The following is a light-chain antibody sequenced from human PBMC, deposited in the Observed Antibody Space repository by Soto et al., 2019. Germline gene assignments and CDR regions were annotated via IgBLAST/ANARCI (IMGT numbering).Light chain of an antibody. CDR3: QQSYSFPRT. V-gene: IGKV1-5*01. J-gene: IGKJ1*01. CDR1: QSISSW. CDR2: DAS. Sequence: GDRVTITCRASQSISSWLAWYQQKPGKAPKLLISDASSLESGVPSRFSGSGSGTEFTLTISSLQPEDFATYYCQQSYSFPRTFGQGTKVDIK.